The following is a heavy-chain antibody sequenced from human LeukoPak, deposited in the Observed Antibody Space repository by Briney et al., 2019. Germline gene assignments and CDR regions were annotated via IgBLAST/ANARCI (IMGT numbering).Heavy chain of an antibody. V-gene: IGHV1-69*13. CDR3: ARAGYSSGWYVDY. CDR1: GYTFTSYT. J-gene: IGHJ4*02. CDR2: IIPIFGTA. Sequence: GASVKVSCKASGYTFTSYTIHWVRQAPGQRLEWMGGIIPIFGTANYAQKFQGRVTITADESTSTAYMELSSLRSEDTAVYYCARAGYSSGWYVDYWGQGTLVTVSS. D-gene: IGHD6-19*01.